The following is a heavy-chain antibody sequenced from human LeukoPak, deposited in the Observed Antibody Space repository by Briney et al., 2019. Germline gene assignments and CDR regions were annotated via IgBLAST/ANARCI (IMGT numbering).Heavy chain of an antibody. J-gene: IGHJ4*02. CDR2: INSDGSNT. CDR1: GFTFSSYW. Sequence: GGSLILSCAASGFTFSSYWMHWVRQAPGKGLVWVSRINSDGSNTNYADSVKGRFTISRDNAKNTLYLQMNSLRAEDTAVFYCARVRDISGHWGFLDYWGQGTLVTVSS. D-gene: IGHD6-19*01. CDR3: ARVRDISGHWGFLDY. V-gene: IGHV3-74*01.